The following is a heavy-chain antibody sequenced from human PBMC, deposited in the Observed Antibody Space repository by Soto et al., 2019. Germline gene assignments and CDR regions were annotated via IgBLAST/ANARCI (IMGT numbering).Heavy chain of an antibody. CDR2: ISSSSSTI. CDR1: GFTFSRYS. D-gene: IGHD3-10*01. CDR3: ARDTPPYYYGSGSYNWFDP. V-gene: IGHV3-48*01. J-gene: IGHJ5*02. Sequence: EVQLVESGGGLVQPGGSLRLSCAASGFTFSRYSMNWVRQAPGKGLEWVSYISSSSSTIYYADSVKGRFTISRDNAKNSLYLQMNSLRAEDTAVYYCARDTPPYYYGSGSYNWFDPWGQGTLVTVSS.